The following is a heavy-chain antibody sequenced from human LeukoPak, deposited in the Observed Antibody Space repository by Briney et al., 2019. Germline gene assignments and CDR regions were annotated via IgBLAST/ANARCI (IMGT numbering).Heavy chain of an antibody. J-gene: IGHJ4*02. CDR1: GGSISSSSYY. CDR2: IYYSGST. Sequence: PSETLSLTCTVSGGSISSSSYYWGWIRQPPGKGLEWIGSIYYSGSTYYNPSLKSRVTISVDTSKNQFPLKLSSVTAADTAVYYCAGGIAARPFDYWGQGTLVTVSS. D-gene: IGHD6-6*01. V-gene: IGHV4-39*01. CDR3: AGGIAARPFDY.